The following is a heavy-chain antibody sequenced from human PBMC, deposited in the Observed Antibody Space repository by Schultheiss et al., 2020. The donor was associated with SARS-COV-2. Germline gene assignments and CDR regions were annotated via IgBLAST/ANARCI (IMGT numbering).Heavy chain of an antibody. J-gene: IGHJ3*02. V-gene: IGHV4-31*03. CDR2: IYYSGST. D-gene: IGHD3-22*01. CDR1: GGSISSYY. Sequence: SQTLSLTCTVSGGSISSYYWSWIRQHPGKGLEWIGYIYYSGSTYYNPSLKSRVTISVDTSKNQFSLKLSSVTAADTAVYYCARDTFGDTMIVDTQAHAFDIWGQGTMVTVAS. CDR3: ARDTFGDTMIVDTQAHAFDI.